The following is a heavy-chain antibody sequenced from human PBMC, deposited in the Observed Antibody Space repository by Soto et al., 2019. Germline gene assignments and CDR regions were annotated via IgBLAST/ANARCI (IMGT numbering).Heavy chain of an antibody. CDR1: GFTFSSYG. V-gene: IGHV3-30*18. CDR2: ISYDGSNK. Sequence: GGPLRLSCAASGFTFSSYGMHWVRQAPGKGLEWVAVISYDGSNKYYADSVKGRFTISRDNSKNTLYLQMNSLRAEDTAVYYCAKVRGRGLLWFGESPPYFPPIGYYGMDVWGQGTTVTVSS. J-gene: IGHJ6*02. D-gene: IGHD3-10*01. CDR3: AKVRGRGLLWFGESPPYFPPIGYYGMDV.